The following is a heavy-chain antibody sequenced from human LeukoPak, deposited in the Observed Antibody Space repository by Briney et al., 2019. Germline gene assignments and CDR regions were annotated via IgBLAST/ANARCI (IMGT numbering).Heavy chain of an antibody. CDR3: AKDGYSSGWPPEYFQH. Sequence: PGGSLRLSCAASGFTFSNYAMSWVRQAPGKGLEWVSVISGSGGRTYYADSVKRRFTISRDNSKNTLYLQMNSLRAEDTAIYYCAKDGYSSGWPPEYFQHWGQGTLVTVSS. J-gene: IGHJ1*01. CDR1: GFTFSNYA. V-gene: IGHV3-23*01. D-gene: IGHD6-19*01. CDR2: ISGSGGRT.